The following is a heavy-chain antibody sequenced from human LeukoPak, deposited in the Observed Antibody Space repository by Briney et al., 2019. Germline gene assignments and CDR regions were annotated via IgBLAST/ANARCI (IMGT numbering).Heavy chain of an antibody. V-gene: IGHV3-53*05. CDR3: ARGSQGIAVAGTPFDGMDV. CDR1: GFTVSSNY. D-gene: IGHD6-19*01. J-gene: IGHJ6*02. CDR2: IYSGGST. Sequence: GGSLRLSCAASGFTVSSNYMSWVRQAPGKGLEWVSVIYSGGSTYYADSVEGRFTISRDNSKNTLYLQMNSLRAEDTAVYYCARGSQGIAVAGTPFDGMDVWGQGTTVTVSS.